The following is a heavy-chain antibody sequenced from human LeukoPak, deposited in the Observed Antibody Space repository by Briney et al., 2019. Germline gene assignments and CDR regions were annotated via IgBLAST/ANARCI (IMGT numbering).Heavy chain of an antibody. CDR2: IYSGGST. Sequence: GGPLRLSCAASGFTVSSNYMSWVRQAPGKGLEWVSVIYSGGSTYYADSVKGRFTISRDNSKNTLYLQMNSLRAEDTAVYYCARYCSSTSCRRNYGMDVWGQGTTVTVSS. D-gene: IGHD2-2*01. CDR3: ARYCSSTSCRRNYGMDV. J-gene: IGHJ6*02. CDR1: GFTVSSNY. V-gene: IGHV3-53*01.